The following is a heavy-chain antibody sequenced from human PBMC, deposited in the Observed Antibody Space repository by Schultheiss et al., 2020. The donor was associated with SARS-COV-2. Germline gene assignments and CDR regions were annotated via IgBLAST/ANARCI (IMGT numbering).Heavy chain of an antibody. J-gene: IGHJ4*02. D-gene: IGHD4-23*01. Sequence: GGSLRLSCAASGFTFSSYGMHWVRQAPGKGLEWVAVISYDGSNKYYADSVKGRFTISRDNAKNSLYLQMNSLRAEDTAVYYCARDRVTYYFDYWGQGILVTVSS. CDR2: ISYDGSNK. V-gene: IGHV3-30*03. CDR1: GFTFSSYG. CDR3: ARDRVTYYFDY.